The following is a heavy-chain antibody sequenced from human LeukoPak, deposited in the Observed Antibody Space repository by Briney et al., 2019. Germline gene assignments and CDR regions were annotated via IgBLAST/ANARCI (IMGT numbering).Heavy chain of an antibody. V-gene: IGHV1-46*01. Sequence: GASVKVSCKASGYTFTSYYMHWVRQAPGQGLEWMGIINPSGGSTSYAQKFQGRVTMTRDTSTSTVYMELSSLRSEDTAVYYCARVQKDRTGHWYFDLWGRGTLVTVSS. J-gene: IGHJ2*01. CDR1: GYTFTSYY. CDR2: INPSGGST. D-gene: IGHD1-1*01. CDR3: ARVQKDRTGHWYFDL.